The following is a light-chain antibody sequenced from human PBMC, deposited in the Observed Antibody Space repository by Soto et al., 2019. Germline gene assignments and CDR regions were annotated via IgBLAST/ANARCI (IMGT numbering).Light chain of an antibody. CDR2: DGS. CDR1: QSVSYW. Sequence: DIQMTQSPSTLSTSAGARVTITCRASQSVSYWLAWYQQKPGKAPNLLIYDGSTLASGVPPRFSGGGFGTEFTLNICSVQPEDSDLYYCQHYNTYSKAFGPGTRVEIK. J-gene: IGKJ3*01. CDR3: QHYNTYSKA. V-gene: IGKV1-5*01.